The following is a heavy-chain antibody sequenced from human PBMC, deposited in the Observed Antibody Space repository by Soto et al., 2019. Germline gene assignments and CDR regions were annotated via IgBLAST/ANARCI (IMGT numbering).Heavy chain of an antibody. D-gene: IGHD3-3*01. CDR3: ARAGGGNYDFWSGYYSFGYMDG. Sequence: ASVKVSCKASGYTFTGYYMHWVRQAPGQGLEWMGWINPNSGGTNYAQKFQGWVTMTRDTSISTAYMELSRLRSDDTAVYYCARAGGGNYDFWSGYYSFGYMDGWGKGITVTVAS. J-gene: IGHJ6*03. V-gene: IGHV1-2*04. CDR1: GYTFTGYY. CDR2: INPNSGGT.